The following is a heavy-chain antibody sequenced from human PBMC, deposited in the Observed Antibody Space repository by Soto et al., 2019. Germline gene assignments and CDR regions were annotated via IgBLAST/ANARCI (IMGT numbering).Heavy chain of an antibody. CDR2: IYHSGST. V-gene: IGHV4-61*08. CDR1: GGSVSNDAYY. D-gene: IGHD1-26*01. Sequence: QVQLQESGPGLVKPSETLSLTCIVSGGSVSNDAYYWSWIRQPPGKGLEWIGYIYHSGSTYYNPSLKSRVTTAADTSANQFALKVSSVTAADTAVYYGARLGIGWEFPFDYWGQGTLVNVSS. CDR3: ARLGIGWEFPFDY. J-gene: IGHJ4*02.